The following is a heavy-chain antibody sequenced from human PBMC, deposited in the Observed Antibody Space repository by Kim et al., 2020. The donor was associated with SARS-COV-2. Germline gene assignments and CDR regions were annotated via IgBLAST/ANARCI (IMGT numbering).Heavy chain of an antibody. Sequence: GGSLRLSCAASGFTFSSYAMHWVRQAPGKGLEWVAVISYDGSNKYYADSVKGRFTISRDNSKNTLYLQMNSLRAEDTAVYYCARGPEEVLLWFGEFANWFDPWGQRTLVTVSS. D-gene: IGHD3-10*01. J-gene: IGHJ5*02. CDR2: ISYDGSNK. CDR3: ARGPEEVLLWFGEFANWFDP. CDR1: GFTFSSYA. V-gene: IGHV3-30*04.